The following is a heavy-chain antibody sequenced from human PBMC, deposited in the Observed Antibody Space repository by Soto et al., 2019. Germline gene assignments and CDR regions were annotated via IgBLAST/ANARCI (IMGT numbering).Heavy chain of an antibody. CDR2: IYYTGST. V-gene: IGHV4-39*01. CDR3: SRHGLPTGGSWSGGVSGFEP. CDR1: GAAINGGGYF. D-gene: IGHD3-10*01. Sequence: NPSGTLSLTCSVSGAAINGGGYFWGWARQAPGRWWEWIGSIYYTGSTSLSPSRRSRVTMSVDTANNQFSMKLRSLTAADTAGDFCSRHGLPTGGSWSGGVSGFEPWGQRILVSVS. J-gene: IGHJ5*02.